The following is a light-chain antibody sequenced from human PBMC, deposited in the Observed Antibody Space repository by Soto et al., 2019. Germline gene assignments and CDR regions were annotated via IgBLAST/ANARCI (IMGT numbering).Light chain of an antibody. CDR3: QQYISYPWT. CDR2: WTS. Sequence: DIQMTQSPSTLSGSVGDRVTITCRASQNIGNYLAWYQQKIGRAPKILIYWTSNLERGVPSRFSGSGTGTEFTLTISSLQPDDFASYFCQQYISYPWTFGKGTKVEI. J-gene: IGKJ1*01. CDR1: QNIGNY. V-gene: IGKV1-5*03.